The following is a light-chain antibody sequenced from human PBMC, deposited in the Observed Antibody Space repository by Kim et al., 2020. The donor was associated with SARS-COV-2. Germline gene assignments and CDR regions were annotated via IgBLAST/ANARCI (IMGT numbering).Light chain of an antibody. V-gene: IGKV1-33*01. CDR2: RTS. CDR1: QDITDY. J-gene: IGKJ2*01. Sequence: DIQMTQSPSSVSASVGDRDTITCQASQDITDYLNWYQQKPGMAPKLLIYRTSSVNTGVPSRFRGSGSGTHFTLTITSLQPEDIAAYYCQQYDSLPYTFGQGTKLEI. CDR3: QQYDSLPYT.